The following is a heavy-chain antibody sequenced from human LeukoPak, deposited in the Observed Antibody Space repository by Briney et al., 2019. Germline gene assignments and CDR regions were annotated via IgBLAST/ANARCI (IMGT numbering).Heavy chain of an antibody. J-gene: IGHJ6*03. CDR2: IYYSGST. V-gene: IGHV4-39*01. D-gene: IGHD6-6*01. CDR1: GGSISSSSYY. CDR3: ARGIAARGPYYYYYYMDV. Sequence: SETLSLTCTVSGGSISSSSYYWGWIRQPPGKGLEWIGSIYYSGSTYYNPSLKSRVTISVDTSKNQFSLKLSSVTAADTAVYYCARGIAARGPYYYYYYMDVWGKGTTVTVSS.